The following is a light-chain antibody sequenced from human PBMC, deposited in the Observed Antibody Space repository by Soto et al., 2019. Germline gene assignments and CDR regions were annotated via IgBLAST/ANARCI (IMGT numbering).Light chain of an antibody. CDR3: AAWDDRLNGYV. V-gene: IGLV1-44*01. Sequence: QSVLTQPPSASGTPGQTVTISCSGSSSNIGSNNINWYQQLPGTAPKLLIYSSNQRPSGVPDRFSGSKSGTSASLAISGLQSEDEAVYYCAAWDDRLNGYVFGTGTKVTVL. CDR1: SSNIGSNN. J-gene: IGLJ1*01. CDR2: SSN.